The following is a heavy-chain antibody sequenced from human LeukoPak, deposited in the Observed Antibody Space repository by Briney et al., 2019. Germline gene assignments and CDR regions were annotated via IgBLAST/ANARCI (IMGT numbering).Heavy chain of an antibody. CDR3: ARAEQQLVRVGIDY. V-gene: IGHV1-8*01. J-gene: IGHJ4*02. CDR1: GYTFTSYD. D-gene: IGHD6-13*01. Sequence: GASVKVSCKASGYTFTSYDINWVRQATGQGLEWMGWMNPNSANTGYAQKFQGRVSMTRNTSINTAYMELSSLRSEDTAVYYCARAEQQLVRVGIDYWGQGTLVTVSS. CDR2: MNPNSANT.